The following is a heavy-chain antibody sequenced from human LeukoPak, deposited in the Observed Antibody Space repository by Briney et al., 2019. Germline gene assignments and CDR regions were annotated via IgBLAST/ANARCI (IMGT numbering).Heavy chain of an antibody. CDR3: ARDSGDY. CDR2: IYSGGSA. CDR1: GFTFSSYW. V-gene: IGHV3-66*02. Sequence: GGSLRLSCAASGFTFSSYWMSWVRQAPGKGLEWVSVIYSGGSAYYADSVKGRFTISRDNSKNTLYLQMNSLRAEDTAVYYCARDSGDYWGQGTLVTVSS. J-gene: IGHJ4*02. D-gene: IGHD1-26*01.